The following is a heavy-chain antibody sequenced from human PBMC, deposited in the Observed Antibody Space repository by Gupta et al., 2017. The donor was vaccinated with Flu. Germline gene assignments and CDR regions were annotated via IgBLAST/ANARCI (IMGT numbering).Heavy chain of an antibody. CDR1: GFSLSTSGVG. CDR2: IYWNDDK. D-gene: IGHD1-26*01. Sequence: QITLKESGPTLVKPTQTLTLTCTFSGFSLSTSGVGVGWIRQPPGKALEWLALIYWNDDKRYSPSLKSRLTITKDTSKNQVVLTMTNMDPVDTATYYCAHSEELLESGEYFQHWGQGTLVTVSS. CDR3: AHSEELLESGEYFQH. V-gene: IGHV2-5*01. J-gene: IGHJ1*01.